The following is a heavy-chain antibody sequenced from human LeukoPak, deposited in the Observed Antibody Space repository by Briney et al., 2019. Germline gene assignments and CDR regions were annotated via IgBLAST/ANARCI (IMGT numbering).Heavy chain of an antibody. J-gene: IGHJ4*02. CDR1: GGTFSSYA. Sequence: GASVKVSCKASGGTFSSYAISWVRQAPGQGLEWMGRIIPILGIANYAQKFQGRVTITADKSTSTACMELSSLRSEDTAVYYCARDFYYYDSSGYTDYWGQGTLVTVSS. V-gene: IGHV1-69*04. D-gene: IGHD3-22*01. CDR2: IIPILGIA. CDR3: ARDFYYYDSSGYTDY.